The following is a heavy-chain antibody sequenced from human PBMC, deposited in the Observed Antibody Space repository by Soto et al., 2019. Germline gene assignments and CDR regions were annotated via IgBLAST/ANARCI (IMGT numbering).Heavy chain of an antibody. CDR1: GFTFSSYA. CDR3: AKERLEYQLLYYYYGMDV. V-gene: IGHV3-23*01. CDR2: ISGSGGST. J-gene: IGHJ6*04. D-gene: IGHD2-2*01. Sequence: PGGSLRLSCAASGFTFSSYAMSWVRQAPGKGLEWVSAISGSGGSTYYADSVKGRFTISRDNSKNTLYLQMNSLRAEDTAVYYCAKERLEYQLLYYYYGMDVWGXGTTVPVSS.